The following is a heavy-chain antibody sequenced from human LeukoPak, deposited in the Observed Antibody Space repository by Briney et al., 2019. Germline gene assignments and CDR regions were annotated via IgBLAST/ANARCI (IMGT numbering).Heavy chain of an antibody. CDR1: GGSISSYY. J-gene: IGHJ4*02. CDR3: ATLGLLRGAGFNRATHCDF. Sequence: SETLSLTCTVSGGSISSYYWSWIRQPPGKGLEMIGYVHYTGSTFYNSSLKSRVTISADTSQNQFSLSLTAVTAADTAVYYCATLGLLRGAGFNRATHCDFWGEGTLVTVSS. CDR2: VHYTGST. V-gene: IGHV4-59*04. D-gene: IGHD1-26*01.